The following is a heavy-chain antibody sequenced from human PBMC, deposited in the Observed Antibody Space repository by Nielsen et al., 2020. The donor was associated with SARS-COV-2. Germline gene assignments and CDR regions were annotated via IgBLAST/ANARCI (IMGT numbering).Heavy chain of an antibody. CDR2: ISYDGSNK. CDR1: GFTFSSYA. V-gene: IGHV3-30-3*01. D-gene: IGHD3-22*01. Sequence: GGSLRLSCAASGFTFSSYAMHWVRQAPGKGLEWVAVISYDGSNKYYADSVKGRFTISRDNSKNTLYLQMNSLRAEDTAVYYCARDRAYYDSSGYYDHWGQGTLVTVSS. J-gene: IGHJ4*02. CDR3: ARDRAYYDSSGYYDH.